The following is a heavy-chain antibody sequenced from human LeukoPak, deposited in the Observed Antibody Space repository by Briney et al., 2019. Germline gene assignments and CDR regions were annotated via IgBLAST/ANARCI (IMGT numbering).Heavy chain of an antibody. CDR3: ARRGDYYGMDV. CDR2: IYYGGST. J-gene: IGHJ6*02. V-gene: IGHV4-39*01. CDR1: GGSISSSSYY. Sequence: PSETLSLTCTVSGGSISSSSYYWGWIRQPPGKGLEWIGSIYYGGSTYYNPSLKSRVTISVDTSKNQFSLKLSSVTAADTAVYYCARRGDYYGMDVWGQGTTVTVSS.